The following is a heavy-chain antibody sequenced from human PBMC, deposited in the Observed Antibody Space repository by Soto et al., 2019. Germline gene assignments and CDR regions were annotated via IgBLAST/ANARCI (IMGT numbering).Heavy chain of an antibody. Sequence: QVQLVQSGAEVKKPESSVKVSCKAPGGTFSTYAISWVRQAPGQGLEWMGGIIPMFGTATYAQRFQDRVTITADEPTNTVYMELRSLRAEDTAVYFCASGIQLWLRRINNGYSGWGQGTLVTVSS. CDR3: ASGIQLWLRRINNGYSG. CDR2: IIPMFGTA. CDR1: GGTFSTYA. V-gene: IGHV1-69*12. D-gene: IGHD5-18*01. J-gene: IGHJ4*02.